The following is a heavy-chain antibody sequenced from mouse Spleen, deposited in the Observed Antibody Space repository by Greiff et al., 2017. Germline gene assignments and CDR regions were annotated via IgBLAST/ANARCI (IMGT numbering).Heavy chain of an antibody. CDR3: DRGDDGYPYYFDY. CDR2: INPYNGGT. CDR1: GYTFTDYY. V-gene: IGHV1-19*01. D-gene: IGHD2-3*01. Sequence: VQLQQSGPVLVKPGASVKMSCKASGYTFTDYYMNWVKQSHGKSLEWIGVINPYNGGTSYNQKFKGKATLTVDKSSSTAYMELNSLTSEDSAVYYCDRGDDGYPYYFDYWGQGTTLTVSS. J-gene: IGHJ2*01.